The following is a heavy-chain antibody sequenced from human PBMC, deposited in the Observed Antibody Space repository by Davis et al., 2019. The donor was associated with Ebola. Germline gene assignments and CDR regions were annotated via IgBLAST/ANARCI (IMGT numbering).Heavy chain of an antibody. CDR3: ARVTLDYSSRIRSLQYYYYMDV. CDR2: IYSGGST. CDR1: GFTVSSHY. J-gene: IGHJ6*03. D-gene: IGHD2-15*01. V-gene: IGHV3-53*01. Sequence: PGGSLRLSCAASGFTVSSHYMSWVRQAPGKGLEWVSVIYSGGSTYHADSVKGRFTMSRDNSKKTVYLQMNSLRADDTAVYYCARVTLDYSSRIRSLQYYYYMDVWGKGTTVTVSS.